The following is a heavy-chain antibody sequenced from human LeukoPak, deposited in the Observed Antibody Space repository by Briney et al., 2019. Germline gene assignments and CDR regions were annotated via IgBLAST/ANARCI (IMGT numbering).Heavy chain of an antibody. CDR2: IYTSGST. CDR3: ARGAADIVATRFDY. CDR1: GGSISSGSYY. J-gene: IGHJ4*02. V-gene: IGHV4-61*02. Sequence: PSETLSLTCTVSGGSISSGSYYWNWIRQPAGKGLEWIGRIYTSGSTKYNPSLKSRVTISVDTSKNQFSLKLSSVTAADTAVYYCARGAADIVATRFDYWGQGTLVTVSS. D-gene: IGHD5-12*01.